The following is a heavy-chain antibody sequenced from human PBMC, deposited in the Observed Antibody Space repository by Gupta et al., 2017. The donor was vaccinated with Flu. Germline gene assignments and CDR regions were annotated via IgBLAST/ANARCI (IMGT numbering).Heavy chain of an antibody. CDR3: ARGHLFMDV. J-gene: IGHJ6*03. V-gene: IGHV3-20*04. CDR2: IKWNGGSP. CDR1: GFNFDDYG. D-gene: IGHD3-10*01. Sequence: EVQLVESGGGVVRPGGSLRLSCAASGFNFDDYGMSWVRQVPGQGLEWVSGIKWNGGSPTYADSVKGRCTISRDNAKNSLYLQMNSLRAEDTALYYCARGHLFMDVWGKGTTVTVSS.